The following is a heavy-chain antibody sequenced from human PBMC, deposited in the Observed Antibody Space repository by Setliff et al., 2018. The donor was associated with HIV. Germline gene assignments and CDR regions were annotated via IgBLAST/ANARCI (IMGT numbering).Heavy chain of an antibody. CDR3: ARGGYHGFGSYGDY. Sequence: GASVKVSCKASGYTFTSYYVHWVRQAPGQGLEWMGILNPSGDSTAYAQEFQGRVTMSRDTSTSAVYMELSRLRSDDTAVYYCARGGYHGFGSYGDYWGQGTLVTVSS. V-gene: IGHV1-46*01. D-gene: IGHD3-10*01. CDR1: GYTFTSYY. J-gene: IGHJ4*02. CDR2: LNPSGDST.